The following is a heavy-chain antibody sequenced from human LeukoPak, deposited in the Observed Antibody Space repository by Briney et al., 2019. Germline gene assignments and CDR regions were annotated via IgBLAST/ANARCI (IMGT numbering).Heavy chain of an antibody. Sequence: KPSETLSLTCTVSGGPVSSDSYFWTWIRQPPGKGLEWIGYIYYSGSTNYNPSLKSRVTISLDTSKSQISLKLSSVTAADTAVYYCARGQRRLQDYWGREPWSPSPQ. CDR2: IYYSGST. CDR3: ARGQRRLQDY. J-gene: IGHJ4*02. CDR1: GGPVSSDSYF. V-gene: IGHV4-61*01.